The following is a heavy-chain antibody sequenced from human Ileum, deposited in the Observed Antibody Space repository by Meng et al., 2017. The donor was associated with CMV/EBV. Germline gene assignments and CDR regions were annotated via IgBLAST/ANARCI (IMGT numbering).Heavy chain of an antibody. J-gene: IGHJ4*02. CDR1: GGAISAYY. D-gene: IGHD2-15*01. V-gene: IGHV4-59*01. Sequence: SETLSLTCTVSGGAISAYYWSWIRQSPGKGLEWIGYIHNSGSTQYTPSLKSRVTMSIDTSKNQFSLKLRSVTAADTAVYYCARGEDISETTAHWGQGRLVTVSS. CDR2: IHNSGST. CDR3: ARGEDISETTAH.